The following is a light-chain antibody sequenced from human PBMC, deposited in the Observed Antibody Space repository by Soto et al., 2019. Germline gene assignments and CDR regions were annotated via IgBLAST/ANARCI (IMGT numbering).Light chain of an antibody. CDR2: AAS. V-gene: IGKV1-39*01. J-gene: IGKJ2*03. CDR1: QSISTY. CDR3: QHGYVAPYS. Sequence: DIQVTQSPSSLSASVGDTITIACRASQSISTYLNWYQQEPGKAPNLLIYAASTLQKGVPSRFSGSGSGTDFTLTIRSLQPEDFATYYCQHGYVAPYSFGQGTKMDI.